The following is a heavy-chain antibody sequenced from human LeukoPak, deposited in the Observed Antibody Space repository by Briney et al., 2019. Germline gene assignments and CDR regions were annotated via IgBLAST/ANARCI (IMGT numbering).Heavy chain of an antibody. D-gene: IGHD1-26*01. V-gene: IGHV3-23*01. CDR3: AKGRSGSYSPTWDY. CDR1: GFTFSSYS. Sequence: GGSLRLSCAASGFTFSSYSMNWVRQAPGKGLEWVSGISGSGGETHYADSVKGRFTISRDNSKNTLYLQMNSLRVEDTAVYYCAKGRSGSYSPTWDYWGQGNLVTVSS. J-gene: IGHJ4*02. CDR2: ISGSGGET.